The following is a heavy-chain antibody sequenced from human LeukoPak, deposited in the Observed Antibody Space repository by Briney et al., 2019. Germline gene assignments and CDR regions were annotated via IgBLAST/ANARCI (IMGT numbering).Heavy chain of an antibody. CDR1: GFTFSSDA. CDR3: ATDRAWGFDY. Sequence: GWSLRLSCAVSGFTFSSDAMSWGRQAPGKGLEWISYIRSSDGTIWYAGSVKGRFTISGDDAKKSLYLQMNSLTAEDTAVYYCATDRAWGFDYWGQGTLVTVSS. CDR2: IRSSDGTI. J-gene: IGHJ4*02. D-gene: IGHD7-27*01. V-gene: IGHV3-48*01.